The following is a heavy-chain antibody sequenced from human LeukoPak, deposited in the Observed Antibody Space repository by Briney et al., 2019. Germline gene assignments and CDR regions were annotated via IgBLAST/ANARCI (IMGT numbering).Heavy chain of an antibody. V-gene: IGHV5-51*01. Sequence: GESLKISCKGSGYSFTTYWIAWVRQMPGKGLEWMGIIYPGDSDTRYSPSFQGQVTFSADKSISTAYLQWSSLKASDTAMYYCASRDTRIAAAQLDYWGQGTLVTVSS. CDR3: ASRDTRIAAAQLDY. D-gene: IGHD6-13*01. J-gene: IGHJ4*02. CDR1: GYSFTTYW. CDR2: IYPGDSDT.